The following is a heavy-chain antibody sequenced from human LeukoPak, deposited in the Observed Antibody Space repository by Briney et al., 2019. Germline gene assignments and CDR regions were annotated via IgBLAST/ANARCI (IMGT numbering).Heavy chain of an antibody. D-gene: IGHD6-19*01. J-gene: IGHJ4*02. CDR3: ARKGSGWHTLEY. Sequence: GSLRLSCAASGFTFSNAWMSWIRQPPGKGLEWIGYIYYSGSTNYNSSLKSRVTISVDTSKNQLSLRLTSVTAADTAVYYCARKGSGWHTLEYWGQGTLVTVSS. CDR1: GFTFSNAW. CDR2: IYYSGST. V-gene: IGHV4-59*01.